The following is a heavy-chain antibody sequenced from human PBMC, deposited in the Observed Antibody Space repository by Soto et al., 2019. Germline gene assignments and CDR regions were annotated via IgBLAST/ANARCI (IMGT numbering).Heavy chain of an antibody. Sequence: QVQLQESGPGLVKPSQTLSLTCTVSGGSINTVNYYWSWIRQSPDKGLEWIGHIYNGGTTYNNTSLTSRVTISVDPSNNQCSLKLSSVSAADTAGYYWARGPSGYKVDYWCQGTLVTV. J-gene: IGHJ4*02. D-gene: IGHD1-1*01. CDR3: ARGPSGYKVDY. V-gene: IGHV4-30-4*01. CDR2: IYNGGTT. CDR1: GGSINTVNYY.